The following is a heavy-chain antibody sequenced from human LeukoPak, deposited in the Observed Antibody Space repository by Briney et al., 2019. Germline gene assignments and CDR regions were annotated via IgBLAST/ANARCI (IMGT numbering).Heavy chain of an antibody. Sequence: GGSLRLSCAASGFTFSSHDMHWVRQTTGKGLEWVSAIGVAANTFYSGSVKGRFTISRDNAKNSLYLLVSSLRADDTAVYYCAKGYYYDSSGYYPALYYYYYGMDVWGQGTTVTVSS. CDR3: AKGYYYDSSGYYPALYYYYYGMDV. V-gene: IGHV3-13*01. D-gene: IGHD3-22*01. J-gene: IGHJ6*02. CDR2: IGVAANT. CDR1: GFTFSSHD.